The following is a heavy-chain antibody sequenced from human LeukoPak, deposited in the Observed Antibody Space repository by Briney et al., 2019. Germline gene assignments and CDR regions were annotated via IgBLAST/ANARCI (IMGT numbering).Heavy chain of an antibody. D-gene: IGHD6-13*01. CDR2: INHSGST. CDR3: ARGKYSSSGALDP. CDR1: GGSFSGYY. V-gene: IGHV4-34*01. Sequence: PSETLSLTCAVYGGSFSGYYWSWIRQPPGKGLERIGEINHSGSTNYNPSLKSRVTISVDTSKNQFSLKLSSVTAADTAVYYCARGKYSSSGALDPWGQGTLVTVSS. J-gene: IGHJ5*02.